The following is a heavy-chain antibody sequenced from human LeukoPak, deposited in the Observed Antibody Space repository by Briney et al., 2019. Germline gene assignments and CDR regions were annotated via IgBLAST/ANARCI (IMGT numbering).Heavy chain of an antibody. J-gene: IGHJ2*01. CDR3: AREGGDYGGNSQFWYFDL. Sequence: PSETLSLTCTVSGGSISSSSYYWGWIRQPPGKGLEWVGSIYYSGSTYYNPSLKSRVTISVDTPKNQFSLKLSSVTAADTAVYYCAREGGDYGGNSQFWYFDLWGRGTLVTVSS. CDR1: GGSISSSSYY. CDR2: IYYSGST. D-gene: IGHD4-23*01. V-gene: IGHV4-39*07.